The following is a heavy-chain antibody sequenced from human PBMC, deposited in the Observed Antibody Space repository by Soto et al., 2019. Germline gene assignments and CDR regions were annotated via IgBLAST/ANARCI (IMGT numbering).Heavy chain of an antibody. Sequence: GGSLRLSCAASGFTVSSNYMSWVRQAPGKGLEWVSVIYSGGSTYYADSVKGRFTISRDNSKNTLYLQMNSLRAEDTAVYYCARGRPAGRGLQLGAFDIWGQGTMVTVSS. CDR1: GFTVSSNY. CDR2: IYSGGST. D-gene: IGHD6-13*01. CDR3: ARGRPAGRGLQLGAFDI. V-gene: IGHV3-53*01. J-gene: IGHJ3*02.